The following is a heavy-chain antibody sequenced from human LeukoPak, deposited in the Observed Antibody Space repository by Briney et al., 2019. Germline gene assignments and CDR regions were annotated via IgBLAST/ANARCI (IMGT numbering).Heavy chain of an antibody. Sequence: SETLSLTCTVSGGSISSSSYYWGWIRQPPGKGLEWIGEIYHSGSTNYNPSLKSRVTISVDKSKNQFSLKLSSVTAADTAVYYCARDGRRQLRFLEWLFPRGAFDIWGQGTMVTVSS. CDR1: GGSISSSSYY. D-gene: IGHD3-3*01. J-gene: IGHJ3*02. CDR2: IYHSGST. CDR3: ARDGRRQLRFLEWLFPRGAFDI. V-gene: IGHV4-39*07.